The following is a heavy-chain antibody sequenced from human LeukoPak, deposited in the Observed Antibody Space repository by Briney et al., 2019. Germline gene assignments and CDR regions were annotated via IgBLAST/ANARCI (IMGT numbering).Heavy chain of an antibody. J-gene: IGHJ2*01. CDR1: GFIFSSYD. D-gene: IGHD3-9*01. Sequence: GGSLRLSCAASGFIFSSYDMSWVRQAPGKGLEWVLALTASSGTRDAASVQGRFTISRDNSKNTLYLQMNSLRAEDTAVYYCAKVTGYWYFDLWGRGTLVTVSS. V-gene: IGHV3-23*01. CDR2: LTASSGTR. CDR3: AKVTGYWYFDL.